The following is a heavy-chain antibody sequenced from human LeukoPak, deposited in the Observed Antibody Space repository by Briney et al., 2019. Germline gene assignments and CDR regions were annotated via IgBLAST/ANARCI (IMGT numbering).Heavy chain of an antibody. J-gene: IGHJ4*02. CDR1: GGSISNYF. Sequence: SETLSLTCTVSGGSISNYFWSWIRQPPGKGLEWIGYIYYRGSTNYNPSLKSRVTISVDTSKNQFSLKLSSATAADTAVYYCARYQVGADYYFDYWGQGTLVTVSS. CDR2: IYYRGST. CDR3: ARYQVGADYYFDY. V-gene: IGHV4-59*01. D-gene: IGHD2-2*01.